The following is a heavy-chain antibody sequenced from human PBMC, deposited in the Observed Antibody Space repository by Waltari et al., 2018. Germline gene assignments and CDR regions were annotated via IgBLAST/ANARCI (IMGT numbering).Heavy chain of an antibody. CDR2: ISSSSSTI. J-gene: IGHJ3*02. V-gene: IGHV3-48*04. Sequence: EVQLVESGGGLVQPGGSLRLSCAASGFTFSSYSMNWVRQAQGKGLEWVSYISSSSSTIYYADSVKGRFTISRDNAKNSLYLQMNSLRAEDTAVYYCASERKWVYGPTGAFDIWGQGTMVTVSS. D-gene: IGHD4-17*01. CDR1: GFTFSSYS. CDR3: ASERKWVYGPTGAFDI.